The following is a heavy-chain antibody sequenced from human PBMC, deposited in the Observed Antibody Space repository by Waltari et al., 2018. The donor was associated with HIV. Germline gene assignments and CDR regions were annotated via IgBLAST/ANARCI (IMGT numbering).Heavy chain of an antibody. CDR1: GGSISSYY. CDR3: AREITYYYDSSGYYYGHDAFDI. Sequence: QVQLQESGPGLVKPSETLSLTCTVSGGSISSYYWSWTRQPPGKGLEWIGYIYYRGSTNYNPSLKSRVTISVDTSKNQFSLKLSSVTAADTAVYYCAREITYYYDSSGYYYGHDAFDIWGQGTMVTVSS. V-gene: IGHV4-59*01. CDR2: IYYRGST. D-gene: IGHD3-22*01. J-gene: IGHJ3*02.